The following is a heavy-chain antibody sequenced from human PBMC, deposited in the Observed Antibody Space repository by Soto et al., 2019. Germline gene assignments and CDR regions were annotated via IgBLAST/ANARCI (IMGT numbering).Heavy chain of an antibody. CDR2: LNAGHANT. V-gene: IGHV1-3*05. Sequence: QVQLVQSGAEEKKPGASVKVSCKASGYTFTSYAMHWVRQAPGQRLEWMGWLNAGHANTKYSKKFQGRVTITRDTSASTAYMELSRLSSEDTAEYYCARETLYYYDRSGWDGMDVWGQATTVTVSS. CDR3: ARETLYYYDRSGWDGMDV. J-gene: IGHJ6*02. D-gene: IGHD3-22*01. CDR1: GYTFTSYA.